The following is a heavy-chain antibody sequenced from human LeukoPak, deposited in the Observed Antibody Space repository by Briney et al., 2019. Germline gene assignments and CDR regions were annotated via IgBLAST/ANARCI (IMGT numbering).Heavy chain of an antibody. Sequence: KSGGSLRLSCAASGFTFSNYNMNWVRQALGKGLEWVSYISSSSSYIYYADSVKGRFTISRDNNKNSLYLQMNSLRAEDTAVYYCAKDYTYYGGDAFDIWGQGTMVTVSS. CDR3: AKDYTYYGGDAFDI. V-gene: IGHV3-21*04. D-gene: IGHD3-10*01. CDR2: ISSSSSYI. J-gene: IGHJ3*02. CDR1: GFTFSNYN.